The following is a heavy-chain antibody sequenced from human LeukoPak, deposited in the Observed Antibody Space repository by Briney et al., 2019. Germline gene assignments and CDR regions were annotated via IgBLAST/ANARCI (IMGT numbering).Heavy chain of an antibody. CDR1: GYTFTGYY. Sequence: ASVKVSCKASGYTFTGYYMHWVRQAPGQGLEWMGWINPNSGGTNYAQKFQGRVTMTRDTSISTAYMELSRLRSDDTAVYYCAKDPPSSGYYYGFVFGYWGQGTLVTVSS. CDR3: AKDPPSSGYYYGFVFGY. V-gene: IGHV1-2*02. CDR2: INPNSGGT. D-gene: IGHD3-22*01. J-gene: IGHJ4*02.